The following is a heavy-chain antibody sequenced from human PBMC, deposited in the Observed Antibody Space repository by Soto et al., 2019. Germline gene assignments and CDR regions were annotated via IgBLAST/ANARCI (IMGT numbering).Heavy chain of an antibody. V-gene: IGHV3-23*01. CDR3: AKVAESGVVGEYFDS. CDR2: ISSSGRST. J-gene: IGHJ4*01. D-gene: IGHD3-3*01. Sequence: GGSLRLSCGTSGFTFANFVMGWVRQAPGKGLYWVSGISSSGRSTYYADSVNGRFTISRDNSENTLYLQMGSRRGDDTAEYYCAKVAESGVVGEYFDSWGQGALVTVSS. CDR1: GFTFANFV.